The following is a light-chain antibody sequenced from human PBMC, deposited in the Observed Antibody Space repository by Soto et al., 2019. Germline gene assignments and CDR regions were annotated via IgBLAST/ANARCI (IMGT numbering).Light chain of an antibody. CDR1: QSITSY. J-gene: IGKJ1*01. Sequence: APSGDRVTIPCRASQSITSYLNWYQQKPGKAPNLLIYSAFSLESGVPSRFSGSGSGTDYTLTISSLQPEDFATYFCQQSYSRPRTLGQGTKVDIK. CDR2: SAF. CDR3: QQSYSRPRT. V-gene: IGKV1-39*01.